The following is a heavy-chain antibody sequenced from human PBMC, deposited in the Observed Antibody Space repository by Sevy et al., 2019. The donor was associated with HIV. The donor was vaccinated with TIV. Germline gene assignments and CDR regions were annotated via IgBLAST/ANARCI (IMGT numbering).Heavy chain of an antibody. CDR1: DGSISSSSYY. Sequence: SETLSLICTVSDGSISSSSYYWGWIRQPPGKGLEWIGSIDYSGSTYYNPSLKSRVTLSVDTSKNQFSLKLSPVTAADTAVYYCARLDYGDYDGVYWGQGTLVTVSS. CDR3: ARLDYGDYDGVY. D-gene: IGHD4-17*01. V-gene: IGHV4-39*01. CDR2: IDYSGST. J-gene: IGHJ4*02.